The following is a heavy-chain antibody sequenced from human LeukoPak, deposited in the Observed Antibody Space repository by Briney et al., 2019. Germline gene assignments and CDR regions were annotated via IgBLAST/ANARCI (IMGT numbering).Heavy chain of an antibody. CDR3: ARGSSAWDY. CDR1: GDSISSSDYY. CDR2: IYYSGST. J-gene: IGHJ4*02. D-gene: IGHD6-19*01. V-gene: IGHV4-39*01. Sequence: SETLSLTCTVSGDSISSSDYYWGWIRQPPGKGLEWIGSIYYSGSTYYNPSLKSRVTISVDTSKNQFSLKLSSVTAADTAVHYCARGSSAWDYWGQGTLVTVSS.